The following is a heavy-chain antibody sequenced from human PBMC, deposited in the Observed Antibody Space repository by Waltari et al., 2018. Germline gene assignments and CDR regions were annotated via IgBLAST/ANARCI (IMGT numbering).Heavy chain of an antibody. V-gene: IGHV3-23*04. CDR2: ISGRDGRA. CDR3: AKDLGGYSGAHWYFDV. D-gene: IGHD5-12*01. Sequence: EVQLVESGGGSVQPGGSLRLSCAASGFMFRSYAMSWVRQAPGQLLVWVSRISGRDGRANYADSAKGRFTISRDNFKNTLFLEMNSLRADDAAVYYCAKDLGGYSGAHWYFDVWGRGTLVTVSS. CDR1: GFMFRSYA. J-gene: IGHJ2*01.